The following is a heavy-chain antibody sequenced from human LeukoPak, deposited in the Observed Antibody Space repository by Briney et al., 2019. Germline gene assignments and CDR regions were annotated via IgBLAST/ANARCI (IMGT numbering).Heavy chain of an antibody. J-gene: IGHJ4*02. Sequence: RGSLRLSCEASGFSFSASDIHWVRPAAGKGRGWVGRITTKASNYATAYGASVKGKFTISRDDSENTAYLQMNSLKTEDTAVYYCTTYRSGHYWGQGTLVTVSS. CDR1: GFSFSASD. CDR2: ITTKASNYAT. CDR3: TTYRSGHY. V-gene: IGHV3-73*01. D-gene: IGHD6-19*01.